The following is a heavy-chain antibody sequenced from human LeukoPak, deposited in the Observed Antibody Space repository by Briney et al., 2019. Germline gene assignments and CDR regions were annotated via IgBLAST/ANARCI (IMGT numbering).Heavy chain of an antibody. CDR1: GYTFIDCD. CDR3: ARRTPRCGGTCYDAFDV. D-gene: IGHD2-21*01. CDR2: MSPHNGHT. V-gene: IGHV1-8*01. J-gene: IGHJ3*01. Sequence: EASVKVSCKASGYTFIDCDINWVRQAPGQGLEWMGLMSPHNGHTEYAQNFQGRVTMTRDTSTGTAYMELRSLRSEDTAVYYCARRTPRCGGTCYDAFDVWGQGTMVTVSS.